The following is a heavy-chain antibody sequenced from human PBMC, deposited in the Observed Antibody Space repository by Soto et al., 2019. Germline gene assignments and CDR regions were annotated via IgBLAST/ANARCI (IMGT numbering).Heavy chain of an antibody. CDR2: ISGSGGST. Sequence: GGSLRLSCAASGFTFSSYAMTWVRQAPGKGLEWVSVISGSGGSTYFADSVKGRFTISRDNSKNTLYLQMSSLRAEDTALYYCAKGPIVGSLDYSFDHWGQGTLVTVSS. D-gene: IGHD1-26*01. CDR3: AKGPIVGSLDYSFDH. V-gene: IGHV3-23*01. CDR1: GFTFSSYA. J-gene: IGHJ4*02.